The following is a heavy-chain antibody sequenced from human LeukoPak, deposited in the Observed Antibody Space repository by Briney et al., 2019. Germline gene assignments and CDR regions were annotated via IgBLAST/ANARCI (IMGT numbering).Heavy chain of an antibody. CDR3: ASGSSGYYADY. D-gene: IGHD3-22*01. CDR1: GFTVNSNY. CDR2: IYSGVST. Sequence: GGSLRLSCAASGFTVNSNYMSWVRQAPGKGLEWVSAIYSGVSTYYADSVKGRFTISRDNAKNSLYLQMNSLRAEDTAVYYCASGSSGYYADYWGQGTLVTVSS. J-gene: IGHJ4*02. V-gene: IGHV3-66*01.